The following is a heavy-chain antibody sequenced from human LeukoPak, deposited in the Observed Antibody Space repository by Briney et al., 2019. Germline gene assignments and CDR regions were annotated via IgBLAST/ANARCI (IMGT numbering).Heavy chain of an antibody. V-gene: IGHV4-59*11. Sequence: SETLSLTCTVSGGSISSHYWSWLRQPPGKGLEWIGYIYYSGTTSYSPSLESRVTMSVDTSKNQFSLKLSSMTAADTAVYYCTRDDYGGAGTTYPVIWGQGTMVTVSS. CDR3: TRDDYGGAGTTYPVI. D-gene: IGHD3-10*01. CDR2: IYYSGTT. CDR1: GGSISSHY. J-gene: IGHJ3*02.